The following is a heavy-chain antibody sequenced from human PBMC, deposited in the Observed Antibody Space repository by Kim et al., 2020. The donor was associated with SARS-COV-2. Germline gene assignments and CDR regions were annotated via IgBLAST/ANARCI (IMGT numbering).Heavy chain of an antibody. D-gene: IGHD2-21*02. CDR2: INGAGIST. J-gene: IGHJ4*02. V-gene: IGHV3-23*03. CDR3: VKEVNDFFPDF. CDR1: GFTFSSYA. Sequence: GGSLRLSCAASGFTFSSYAMTWVRQAPGKGLEWVSFINGAGISTVYTDSVKGRFTISRDNSQNMVYLQMNSLRVEDTAVYYCVKEVNDFFPDFWGQGTLVTVSS.